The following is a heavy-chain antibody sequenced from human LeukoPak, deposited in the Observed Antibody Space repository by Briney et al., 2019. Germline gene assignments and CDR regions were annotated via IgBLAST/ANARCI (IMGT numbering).Heavy chain of an antibody. CDR3: ATSYGSGSYWWPTYYYGMDV. D-gene: IGHD3-10*01. CDR2: INHSGST. V-gene: IGHV4-34*01. CDR1: GGSFSGYY. Sequence: SETLSLTCAVYGGSFSGYYWSWIRQPPGKGLEWIGEINHSGSTNYNPSLKSRVTISVDTSKNQFSLKLSSVTAADTAVYYCATSYGSGSYWWPTYYYGMDVWGQGTTVTVSS. J-gene: IGHJ6*02.